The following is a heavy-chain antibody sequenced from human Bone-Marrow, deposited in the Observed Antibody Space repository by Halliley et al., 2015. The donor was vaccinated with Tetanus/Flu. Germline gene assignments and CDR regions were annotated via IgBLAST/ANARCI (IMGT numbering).Heavy chain of an antibody. V-gene: IGHV1-18*01. CDR2: ISGYNGNT. J-gene: IGHJ2*01. CDR3: ARETSGAYGRYFDL. D-gene: IGHD3-3*01. Sequence: GGISGYNGNTDYAQSPQGRITMTRDTSTTTAYLELRSLRSDDTAVYYCARETSGAYGRYFDLWGRGPLVTVSS.